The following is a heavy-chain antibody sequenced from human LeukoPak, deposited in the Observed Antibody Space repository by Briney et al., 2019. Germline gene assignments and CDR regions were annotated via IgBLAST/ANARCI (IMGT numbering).Heavy chain of an antibody. CDR3: ARPGPLGYCSGGSCSPRDKDAFDI. CDR1: GGSISSSNW. CDR2: IYHSGST. J-gene: IGHJ3*02. D-gene: IGHD2-15*01. Sequence: SETLSLTCAVSGGSISSSNWWSWVRQPPGKGLEWIGEIYHSGSTNYNPSPKSRVTISVDKSKNQFSLKLSSVTAADTAVYYCARPGPLGYCSGGSCSPRDKDAFDIWGQGTMVTVSS. V-gene: IGHV4-4*02.